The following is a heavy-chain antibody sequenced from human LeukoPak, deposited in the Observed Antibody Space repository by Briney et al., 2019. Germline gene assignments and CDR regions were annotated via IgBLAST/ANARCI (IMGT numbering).Heavy chain of an antibody. CDR1: GGTFSSYA. D-gene: IGHD6-13*01. CDR3: AKYCSVWYPDY. V-gene: IGHV3-23*01. CDR2: ISGSGGST. J-gene: IGHJ4*02. Sequence: SCKASGGTFSSYAMNWVRQAPGKGLEWVSAISGSGGSTYYADSVKGRFTISRDNSKNTLYLQMNSLRAEDTAVYYCAKYCSVWYPDYWGQGTLVTVSS.